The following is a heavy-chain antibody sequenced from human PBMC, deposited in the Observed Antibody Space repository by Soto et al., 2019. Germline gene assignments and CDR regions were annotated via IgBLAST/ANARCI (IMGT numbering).Heavy chain of an antibody. J-gene: IGHJ6*02. Sequence: GGSLRLSCAASGFTFSSYGMHWVRQAPGKGLEWVAVISYDGSNKYYADSVKGRFTISRDNSKNTLYLQMNSLRAEDTAVYYCAKDMEGYSSSWYSGMDVWGQGTTVSVSS. D-gene: IGHD6-13*01. CDR2: ISYDGSNK. CDR1: GFTFSSYG. CDR3: AKDMEGYSSSWYSGMDV. V-gene: IGHV3-30*18.